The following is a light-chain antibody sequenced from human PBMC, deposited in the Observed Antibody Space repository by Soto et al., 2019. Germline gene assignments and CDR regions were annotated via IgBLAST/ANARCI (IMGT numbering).Light chain of an antibody. J-gene: IGLJ1*01. CDR1: SSDVGSYNL. Sequence: QSVLTHPASVSGSPGQSITISCTGTSSDVGSYNLVSWYQQHPGKAPKLMIYEGSKRPSGVSNRSSGSKSGNTASPTISGLQAEDEADYYCCSYAGSSTFFYVLGTGTKVTVL. CDR2: EGS. CDR3: CSYAGSSTFFYV. V-gene: IGLV2-23*03.